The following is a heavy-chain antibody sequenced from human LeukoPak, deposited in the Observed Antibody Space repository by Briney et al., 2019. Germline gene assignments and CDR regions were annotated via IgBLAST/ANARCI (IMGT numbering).Heavy chain of an antibody. J-gene: IGHJ6*03. CDR3: ARGGYQLLYAYYYYYMDV. CDR2: INPSSGAT. CDR1: GYTFTGYY. D-gene: IGHD2-2*02. Sequence: GASVKVSCKASGYTFTGYYIHWMRQAPGQGLEWMGWINPSSGATNYAQKFQGRVTLTRDTSISTAYMELSRLTSDDTAVYYCARGGYQLLYAYYYYYMDVWGKGTTVTVSS. V-gene: IGHV1-2*02.